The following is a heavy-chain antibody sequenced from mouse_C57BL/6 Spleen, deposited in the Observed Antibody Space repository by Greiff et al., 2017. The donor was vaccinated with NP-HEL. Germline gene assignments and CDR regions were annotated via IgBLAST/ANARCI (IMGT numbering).Heavy chain of an antibody. D-gene: IGHD1-1*01. CDR3: TGDYYGSSLFAY. Sequence: VHVKQSGAELVRPGASVKLSCTASGFNIKDDYMHWVKQRPEQGLEWIGWIDPENGDTEYASKFQGKATITADTSSNTAYLQLSSLTSEDTAVYYCTGDYYGSSLFAYWGQGTLVTVSA. CDR1: GFNIKDDY. CDR2: IDPENGDT. J-gene: IGHJ3*01. V-gene: IGHV14-4*01.